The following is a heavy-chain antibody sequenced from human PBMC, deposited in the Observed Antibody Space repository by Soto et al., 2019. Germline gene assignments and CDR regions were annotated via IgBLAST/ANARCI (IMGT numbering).Heavy chain of an antibody. V-gene: IGHV4-34*01. J-gene: IGHJ4*02. Sequence: PSETLSLTCAVYGGSFSGYYWSWIRQPPGKGLEWIGEINHSGSTNYNPSLKSRVTISVDTSKNQFSLKLSSVTAADTAVYYCARESIAVRPVDHWGQGTQVTVSS. D-gene: IGHD6-6*01. CDR3: ARESIAVRPVDH. CDR1: GGSFSGYY. CDR2: INHSGST.